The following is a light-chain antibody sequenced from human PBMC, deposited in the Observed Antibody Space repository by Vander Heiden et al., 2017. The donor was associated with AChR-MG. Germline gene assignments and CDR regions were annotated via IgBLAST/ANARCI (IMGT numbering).Light chain of an antibody. Sequence: DIQMTQSPSDVSASVGDRVTITCRASQDIGSRLAWYKQKPGQAPKLLIYAASTLQSGVPSRFSGSEYGTDFALTISNRQPEDIAPYYCQESNHFPPFTFGQWTRL. CDR3: QESNHFPPFT. V-gene: IGKV1-12*01. CDR2: AAS. CDR1: QDIGSR. J-gene: IGKJ5*01.